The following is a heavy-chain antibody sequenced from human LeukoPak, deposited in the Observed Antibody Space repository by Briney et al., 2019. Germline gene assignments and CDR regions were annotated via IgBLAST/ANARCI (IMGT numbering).Heavy chain of an antibody. J-gene: IGHJ6*03. CDR1: GYTFTSYG. CDR3: ARDLVGIAVAGKGLYYYYMDV. CDR2: ISAYNGNT. V-gene: IGHV1-18*01. D-gene: IGHD6-19*01. Sequence: ASVKVSCKASGYTFTSYGISWVRQAPGQGLEWMGWISAYNGNTNYAQKLQGRVTMTTDTSTSTAYMELRSLRSDDTAVYYCARDLVGIAVAGKGLYYYYMDVWGKGTTVTISS.